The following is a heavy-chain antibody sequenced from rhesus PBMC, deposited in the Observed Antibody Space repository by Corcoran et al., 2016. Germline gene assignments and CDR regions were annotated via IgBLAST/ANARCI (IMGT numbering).Heavy chain of an antibody. CDR2: ISYSGSS. V-gene: IGHV4-127*01. Sequence: QVQLQESGPGLVKPSETLSLTCAVSGYSISSGYGWSWIRQPPVKGLGWIGYISYSGSSYYTPSFKSRVTISIDTSKNQFSLKLSSVTAADTAVYYCARVSYEDDYGYPYWGQGVLVTVSS. D-gene: IGHD3-9*01. CDR3: ARVSYEDDYGYPY. CDR1: GYSISSGYG. J-gene: IGHJ4*01.